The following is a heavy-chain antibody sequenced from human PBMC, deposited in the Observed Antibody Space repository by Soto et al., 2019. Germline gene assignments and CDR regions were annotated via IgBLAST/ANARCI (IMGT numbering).Heavy chain of an antibody. Sequence: EVQLLEAGGGLVQPGGSLRLSCVASGFTFSSYAMNWGRQAPGKGLEWVSVISGSGGSTYYADSVKGQFTISRDNSKNTLYLKMNSLRAEDTAIYYCAKRSSGCDFDYWGQGTLVTVSS. D-gene: IGHD3-10*01. CDR3: AKRSSGCDFDY. J-gene: IGHJ4*02. V-gene: IGHV3-23*01. CDR1: GFTFSSYA. CDR2: ISGSGGST.